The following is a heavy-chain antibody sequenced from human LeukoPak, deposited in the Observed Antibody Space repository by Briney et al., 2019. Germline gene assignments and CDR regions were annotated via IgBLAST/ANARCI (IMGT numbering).Heavy chain of an antibody. D-gene: IGHD6-19*01. CDR3: AREGGSGWYSGWFDP. J-gene: IGHJ5*02. CDR1: GFTFSSYA. Sequence: GGSLRLSCAASGFTFSSYAMSWVRQAPGKGREWVANIKKDGTEKKYVDSVKGRFTISRDNAKNSLYLQMNSLRAEDTAVYYCAREGGSGWYSGWFDPWGQGTLVTVSS. CDR2: IKKDGTEK. V-gene: IGHV3-7*01.